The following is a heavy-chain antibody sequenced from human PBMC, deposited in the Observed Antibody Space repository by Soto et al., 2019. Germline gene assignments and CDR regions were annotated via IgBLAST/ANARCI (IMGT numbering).Heavy chain of an antibody. D-gene: IGHD3-10*01. V-gene: IGHV4-39*01. Sequence: QLQLQESGPGLVKPSETLSLTCTVSGGSISSSSYYWGWIRQPPGKGLEWIGSIYYSGSTYYNPALKSRVTISVDTSKNQFSLKLSSVTAADTAVYYCARRYYGSGSYPQDYYYYYGMDVWGQGTTVTVSS. J-gene: IGHJ6*02. CDR3: ARRYYGSGSYPQDYYYYYGMDV. CDR2: IYYSGST. CDR1: GGSISSSSYY.